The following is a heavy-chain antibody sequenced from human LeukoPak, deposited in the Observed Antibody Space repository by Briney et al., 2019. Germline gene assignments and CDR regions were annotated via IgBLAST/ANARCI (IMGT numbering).Heavy chain of an antibody. CDR2: IIPIFGTA. CDR1: GGTFSSYA. CDR3: AREGYCSSTSCYGSYYYYYGMDV. V-gene: IGHV1-69*05. Sequence: ASVKVSCKASGGTFSSYAISWVRQAPGQGLEWMGGIIPIFGTANYAQKFQGRVTITTDESTSTAYMELRSLRSDDTAVYYCAREGYCSSTSCYGSYYYYYGMDVWGQGTTVTVSS. D-gene: IGHD2-2*01. J-gene: IGHJ6*02.